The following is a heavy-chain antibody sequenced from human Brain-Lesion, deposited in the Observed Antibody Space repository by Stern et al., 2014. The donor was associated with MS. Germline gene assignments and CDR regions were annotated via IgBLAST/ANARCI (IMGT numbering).Heavy chain of an antibody. CDR3: ARGRVVPGFQYYATDV. V-gene: IGHV4-61*02. CDR2: IFNSGST. J-gene: IGHJ6*02. CDR1: GGSISSGGYY. D-gene: IGHD2-2*01. Sequence: QVQLVQSGPGLVKPSQTLSLSCTVSGGSISSGGYYWSWIRQPAGKGLEWIGRIFNSGSTSYNPSLKIRVPISIDTSKNQFSLRLNSMTAADTAVYYCARGRVVPGFQYYATDVWGQGTTVIVSS.